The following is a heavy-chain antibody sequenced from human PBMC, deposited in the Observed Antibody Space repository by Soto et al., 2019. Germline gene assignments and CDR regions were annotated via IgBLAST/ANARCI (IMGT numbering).Heavy chain of an antibody. D-gene: IGHD2-2*01. V-gene: IGHV4-31*03. CDR1: GGSISSGGYY. CDR3: ARGSPAAPYNWFAP. J-gene: IGHJ5*02. Sequence: PSETLSLTCTVSGGSISSGGYYWSWIRQHPGKGLEWIGYIYYSGSTYYNPSLKSRVTISVDTSKNQFSLKLSSVTAADTAVYYRARGSPAAPYNWFAPWGQGTLVTVSS. CDR2: IYYSGST.